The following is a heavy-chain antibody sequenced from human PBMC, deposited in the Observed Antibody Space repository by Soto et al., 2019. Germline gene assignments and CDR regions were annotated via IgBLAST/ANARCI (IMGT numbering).Heavy chain of an antibody. Sequence: HPGGSLRLSCAASGVTFSGSSLHWLRQGSGKGLEWVGRIRNKTNNYATAYAASVKGRFTISRDDSKNTVYLQMDSLKTEDTAVYYRFRQEADCGGGYCYPDCWGPGTLVTVSS. D-gene: IGHD2-15*01. CDR1: GVTFSGSS. CDR2: IRNKTNNYAT. CDR3: FRQEADCGGGYCYPDC. V-gene: IGHV3-73*01. J-gene: IGHJ4*02.